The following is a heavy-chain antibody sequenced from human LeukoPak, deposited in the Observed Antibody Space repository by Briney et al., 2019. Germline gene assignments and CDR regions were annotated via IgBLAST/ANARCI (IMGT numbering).Heavy chain of an antibody. CDR3: ARGGSEWFGALEFDY. V-gene: IGHV1-18*01. CDR2: ISGQHGKT. J-gene: IGHJ4*02. CDR1: GYTFNTYG. Sequence: ASVKVSCKASGYTFNTYGVIWVRQAPGKGFEWLGWISGQHGKTTYPQKFQDRVRMTTDTSTSTAYMELRSLTSDDTGVYFCARGGSEWFGALEFDYWGQGTLVTVSS. D-gene: IGHD3-10*01.